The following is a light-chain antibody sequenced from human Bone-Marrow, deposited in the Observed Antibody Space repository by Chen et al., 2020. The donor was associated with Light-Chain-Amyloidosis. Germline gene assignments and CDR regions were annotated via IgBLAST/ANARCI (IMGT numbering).Light chain of an antibody. V-gene: IGKV3-20*01. CDR3: QQYGTSPLT. Sequence: IVLTQSPGTLSLSPGEGANLSCRASQTISSNYLTWYQQKFGQAPRLLIYGSSSRATGIPDRFTDSGSGTDFTLTINRLEPEDFAMYYCQQYGTSPLTFGGGIKVEIK. J-gene: IGKJ4*01. CDR1: QTISSNY. CDR2: GSS.